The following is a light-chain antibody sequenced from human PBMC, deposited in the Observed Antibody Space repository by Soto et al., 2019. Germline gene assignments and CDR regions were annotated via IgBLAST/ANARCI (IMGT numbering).Light chain of an antibody. CDR1: ESISRDY. CDR3: QQYGGVPYT. Sequence: EIVLTQSPGTLSLSPGQRATLSCRASESISRDYLAWYQQRLGQAPRLLIYGASSGATGIPDRFSGSGSGPDFTLTISRLEPEDFAIYYCQQYGGVPYTFGQGTKFEIK. J-gene: IGKJ2*01. V-gene: IGKV3-20*01. CDR2: GAS.